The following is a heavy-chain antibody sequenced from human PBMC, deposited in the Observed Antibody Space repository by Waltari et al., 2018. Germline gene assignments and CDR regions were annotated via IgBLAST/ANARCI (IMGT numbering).Heavy chain of an antibody. J-gene: IGHJ2*01. CDR3: ARVWVNHWYFDL. D-gene: IGHD3-10*01. CDR2: IYYSGST. V-gene: IGHV4-59*01. CDR1: GGSISSYY. Sequence: QVQLQESGPGLVKPSETLSLTCTVSGGSISSYYWSWIRQPPGKGLEWIGYIYYSGSTNYNPTLKSRVTISVDTSKNQFSRKLSSVTAADTAVYYCARVWVNHWYFDLWGRGTLVTVSS.